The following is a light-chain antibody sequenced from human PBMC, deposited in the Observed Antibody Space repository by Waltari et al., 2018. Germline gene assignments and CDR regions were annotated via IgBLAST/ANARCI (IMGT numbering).Light chain of an antibody. Sequence: DIQITQSPSTLSASVGDRVTITCRASQRISNWLAWYQQKPGKAPKLLIYKASTLESGVPSRFSGSGSGTEFTLTINSLQPDDFATYYCQQYNSYSLLTFGGGTKVEIK. CDR2: KAS. V-gene: IGKV1-5*03. CDR1: QRISNW. CDR3: QQYNSYSLLT. J-gene: IGKJ4*01.